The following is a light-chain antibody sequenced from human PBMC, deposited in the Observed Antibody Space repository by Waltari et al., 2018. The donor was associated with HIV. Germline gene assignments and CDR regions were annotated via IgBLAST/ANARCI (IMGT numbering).Light chain of an antibody. Sequence: QSALTQPASVSGSPGQSITISCTGTSSDVGGYNYVSWYQLHPGKAPKPMIYDVSNRPSGVSNRFSGSKSGNTASLTISGLQAEDDADYYCSSYTSSSTLEVFGGGTKLTVL. CDR1: SSDVGGYNY. CDR3: SSYTSSSTLEV. J-gene: IGLJ3*02. V-gene: IGLV2-14*03. CDR2: DVS.